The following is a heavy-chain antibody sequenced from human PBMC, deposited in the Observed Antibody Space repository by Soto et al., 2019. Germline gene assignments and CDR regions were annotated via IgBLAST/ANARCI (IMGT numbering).Heavy chain of an antibody. Sequence: QVQLVQSGAEVKKPGASVKVSCKASGYSFPSYEINWVRQATGQGLEWLGWMNPDRGNTGYGGEFQCGTTMPRNSAISTAYRELSSLRYEDTAVYYCATGTELWGYWGQGTLVTVSS. CDR1: GYSFPSYE. V-gene: IGHV1-8*01. CDR3: ATGTELWGY. D-gene: IGHD1-7*01. CDR2: MNPDRGNT. J-gene: IGHJ4*02.